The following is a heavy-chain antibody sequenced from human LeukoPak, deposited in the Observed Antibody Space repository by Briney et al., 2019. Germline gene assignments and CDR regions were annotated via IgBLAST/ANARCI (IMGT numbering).Heavy chain of an antibody. Sequence: ASVKVSCKASGYTFTGYYMHWVRQAPGQGLEWMGWINPNSGVTNYAQNFQGRVTMTRDTSISTAFMELTSLRPDDTAVYYCARDLLFDSWGQGTLVTVSS. J-gene: IGHJ4*02. CDR1: GYTFTGYY. CDR3: ARDLLFDS. V-gene: IGHV1-2*02. CDR2: INPNSGVT.